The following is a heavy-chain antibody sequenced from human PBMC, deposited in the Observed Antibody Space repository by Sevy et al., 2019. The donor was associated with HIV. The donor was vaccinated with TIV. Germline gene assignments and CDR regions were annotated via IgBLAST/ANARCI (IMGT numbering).Heavy chain of an antibody. Sequence: GGSLRLSCVASGFTFSNYGMHWVRQGPGKGLEWVAVIWYDGSNKYYAESVKGRFTISRDNPKNTVYLQMNSLRGEDTAVYYCARDFGTPVGGFLECILDSWGQGTLVTVS. V-gene: IGHV3-33*01. D-gene: IGHD3-3*01. CDR1: GFTFSNYG. CDR2: IWYDGSNK. CDR3: ARDFGTPVGGFLECILDS. J-gene: IGHJ4*02.